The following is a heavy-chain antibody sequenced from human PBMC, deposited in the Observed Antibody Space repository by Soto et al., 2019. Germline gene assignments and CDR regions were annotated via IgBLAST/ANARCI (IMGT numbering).Heavy chain of an antibody. V-gene: IGHV4-34*01. CDR2: TNHSGST. CDR3: ARGPLYSSSWYKDYYYGMDV. Sequence: SETLSLTCAVYGGSFSGYYWSWIRQPPGKGLEWIGETNHSGSTNYNPSLKSRVTISVDTSKNQFSLKLSSVTAADTAVYYCARGPLYSSSWYKDYYYGMDVWGQGTTVTVSS. D-gene: IGHD6-13*01. CDR1: GGSFSGYY. J-gene: IGHJ6*02.